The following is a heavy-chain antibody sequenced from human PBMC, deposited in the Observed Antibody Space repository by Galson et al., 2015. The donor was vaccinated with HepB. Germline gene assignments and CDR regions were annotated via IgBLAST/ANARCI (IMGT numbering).Heavy chain of an antibody. CDR1: GYTFTSYG. V-gene: IGHV1-18*04. Sequence: SVKVSCKASGYTFTSYGISWVRQAPGQGLEWMGWISAYNGNTNYAQKLQGRVTMTTDTSTSTAYMELRSLRSDDTAVYYCARVPYCSSTSLICYYYYGMDVWGQGTTVTVSS. CDR3: ARVPYCSSTSLICYYYYGMDV. CDR2: ISAYNGNT. D-gene: IGHD2-2*01. J-gene: IGHJ6*02.